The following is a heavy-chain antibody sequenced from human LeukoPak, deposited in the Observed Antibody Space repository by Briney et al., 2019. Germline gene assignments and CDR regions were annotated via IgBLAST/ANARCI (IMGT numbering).Heavy chain of an antibody. CDR2: IGTAGDT. CDR3: AREGVYGSGAESLYGMDV. J-gene: IGHJ6*02. CDR1: GFTFSSYD. V-gene: IGHV3-13*01. D-gene: IGHD3-10*01. Sequence: PGGSLRLSCAASGFTFSSYDVHWVRQATGKGLEWVSAIGTAGDTYYPGSVKGRFTISRENAKNSLYLQMNSLRAGDTAVYYCAREGVYGSGAESLYGMDVWGQGTTVTVSS.